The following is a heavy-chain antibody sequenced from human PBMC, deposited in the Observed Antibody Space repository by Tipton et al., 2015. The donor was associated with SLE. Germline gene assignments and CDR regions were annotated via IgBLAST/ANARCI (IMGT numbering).Heavy chain of an antibody. CDR3: ARSPLVYESMEQQLEYFQH. V-gene: IGHV4-34*01. CDR2: INHSGST. CDR1: GGSFSGYY. Sequence: TLSLTCAVYGGSFSGYYWSWIRQPPGKGLEWIGEINHSGSTNYNPSLKSRVTISVDTSKNQFSLKMNSVTPEDTAVYYCARSPLVYESMEQQLEYFQHWGQGTLVTVSS. D-gene: IGHD6-13*01. J-gene: IGHJ1*01.